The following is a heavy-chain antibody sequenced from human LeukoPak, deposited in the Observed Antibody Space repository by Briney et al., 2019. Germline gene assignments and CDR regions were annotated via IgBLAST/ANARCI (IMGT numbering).Heavy chain of an antibody. J-gene: IGHJ2*01. D-gene: IGHD6-13*01. V-gene: IGHV4-59*12. Sequence: PSETLSLTWTVSGGFISRYYWSWIRQPPGKGLEWIGYIYYSGNTNYNPSLKSRITISVDTSKNQFSLKLSSVTAADTAVYYCARDFSGTPWYFDLWGRGTLVTVSS. CDR3: ARDFSGTPWYFDL. CDR2: IYYSGNT. CDR1: GGFISRYY.